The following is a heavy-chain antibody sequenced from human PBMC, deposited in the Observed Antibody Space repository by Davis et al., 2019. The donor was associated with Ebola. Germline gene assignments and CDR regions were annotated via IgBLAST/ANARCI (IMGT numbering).Heavy chain of an antibody. D-gene: IGHD5-18*01. CDR2: IRSKAYGGTT. J-gene: IGHJ6*02. CDR1: GFTVSSNY. V-gene: IGHV3-49*04. CDR3: TISVGYSYGYYYYGMDV. Sequence: GGSLRLSCAASGFTVSSNYMSWVRQAPGKGLEWVGFIRSKAYGGTTEYAASVKGRFTISRDDSKSIAYLQMNSLKTEDTAVYYCTISVGYSYGYYYYGMDVWGQGTTVTVSS.